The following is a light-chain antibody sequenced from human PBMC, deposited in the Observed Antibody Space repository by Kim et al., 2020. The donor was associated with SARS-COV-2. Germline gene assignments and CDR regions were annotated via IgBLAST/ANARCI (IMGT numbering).Light chain of an antibody. CDR1: QNVNRY. CDR3: QHSYSAPRALT. Sequence: DIQMTQSPSSLSASVGDRVTITCRASQNVNRYLNWYQQRPGKAPKLLIYAASSLQSGVSSRFSGSGSGTDFTLTISSLQPEDFATYYCQHSYSAPRALTFGGGTKVDIK. V-gene: IGKV1-39*01. CDR2: AAS. J-gene: IGKJ4*01.